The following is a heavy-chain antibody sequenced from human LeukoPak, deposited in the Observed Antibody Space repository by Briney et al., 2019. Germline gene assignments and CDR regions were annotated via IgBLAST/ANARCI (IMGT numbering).Heavy chain of an antibody. CDR1: GFTFTTYG. J-gene: IGHJ4*02. V-gene: IGHV3-23*01. D-gene: IGHD3-10*01. Sequence: GGTLRLSCSASGFTFTTYGMNWVRQAPGKGLEWVSGIGGSGVRTYYADSVKGRFTISRDNSRNTVYLQMKSLRDEDTAVYYCAKASGSYSNYFDYWGQGTLVTVSS. CDR3: AKASGSYSNYFDY. CDR2: IGGSGVRT.